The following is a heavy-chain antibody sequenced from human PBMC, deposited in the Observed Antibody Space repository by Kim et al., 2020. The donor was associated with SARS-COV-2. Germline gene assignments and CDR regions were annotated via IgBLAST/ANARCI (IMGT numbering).Heavy chain of an antibody. Sequence: GGSLRLSCAASGFTFSSYAMHWVRQAPGKGLEWVAVISYDGSNKYYADSVKGRFTISRDNSKNTLYLQMNSLRAEDTAVYYCARDFFPTSGWFGELLVPWYFDLWGRGTLVTVSS. CDR3: ARDFFPTSGWFGELLVPWYFDL. CDR2: ISYDGSNK. D-gene: IGHD3-10*01. V-gene: IGHV3-30*04. J-gene: IGHJ2*01. CDR1: GFTFSSYA.